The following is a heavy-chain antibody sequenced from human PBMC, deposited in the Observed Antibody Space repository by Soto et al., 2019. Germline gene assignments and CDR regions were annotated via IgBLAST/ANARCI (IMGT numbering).Heavy chain of an antibody. J-gene: IGHJ4*02. CDR2: ISYDESDK. D-gene: IGHD6-13*01. V-gene: IGHV3-30*03. CDR3: ARDLSVAGLDY. Sequence: GGSLRLSCAASGFTFRSYAMHWVRQAPGKGLEWVAFISYDESDKYYADSLKGRFTISRDNSKNTLYLQMNSLRGEDTAVYYCARDLSVAGLDYWGQGTLVTVSS. CDR1: GFTFRSYA.